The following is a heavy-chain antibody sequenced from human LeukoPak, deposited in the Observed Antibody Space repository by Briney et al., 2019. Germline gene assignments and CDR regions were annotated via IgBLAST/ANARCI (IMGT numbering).Heavy chain of an antibody. J-gene: IGHJ4*02. Sequence: GRSLRLSCAASGFTFSSYAMHWVRQAPGKGLEWVAVTSYDGSHIYYPDSVKGRFTISRDNPKNTLYLQMNSLGPEDTALYYCARGRDYCSDYWGQGTLVTASS. CDR3: ARGRDYCSDY. V-gene: IGHV3-30*04. CDR1: GFTFSSYA. D-gene: IGHD2-15*01. CDR2: TSYDGSHI.